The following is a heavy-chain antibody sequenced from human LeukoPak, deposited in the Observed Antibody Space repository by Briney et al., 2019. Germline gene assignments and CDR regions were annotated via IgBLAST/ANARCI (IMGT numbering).Heavy chain of an antibody. J-gene: IGHJ6*02. CDR2: INSDGSST. CDR1: GFTFSSYW. V-gene: IGHV3-74*01. D-gene: IGHD3-3*01. CDR3: ARSEHDFWSGYYLDV. Sequence: GGSLRLSCAASGFTFSSYWMHWVRQAPGKGLVWVSRINSDGSSTSCADSVKGRFTISRDNAKNTLYLQMNSLRAEDTAVYYCARSEHDFWSGYYLDVWGQGTTVTVSS.